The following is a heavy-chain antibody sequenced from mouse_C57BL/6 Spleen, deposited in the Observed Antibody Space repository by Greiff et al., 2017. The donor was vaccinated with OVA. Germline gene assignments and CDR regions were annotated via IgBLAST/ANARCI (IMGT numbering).Heavy chain of an antibody. CDR2: IDPSDSYT. V-gene: IGHV1-69*01. D-gene: IGHD1-1*01. CDR1: GYTFTSYW. Sequence: VQLQQPGAELVMPGASVKLSCKASGYTFTSYWMHWVKQRPGQGLEWIGEIDPSDSYTNYNQKFKGKSTLTVDKSSSTAYMQLSSLTSEDSAVYYCARGRARGYYAMGYWGQGTSVTVSS. CDR3: ARGRARGYYAMGY. J-gene: IGHJ4*01.